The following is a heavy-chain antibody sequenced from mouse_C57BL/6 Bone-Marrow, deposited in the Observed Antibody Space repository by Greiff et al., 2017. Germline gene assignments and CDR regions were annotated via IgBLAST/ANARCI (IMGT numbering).Heavy chain of an antibody. CDR2: ISDGGSYT. Sequence: EVQVVESGGGLVKPGGSLKLSCAASGFTFSSYAMSWVRQTPEQRLEWVATISDGGSYTYYPDNVKGRFTISRDNAKNNLYMQMSHLKAEDTAMYYCARDNYYSQEDYYAMDYWGQGTSVTVSS. CDR3: ARDNYYSQEDYYAMDY. V-gene: IGHV5-4*01. D-gene: IGHD2-12*01. CDR1: GFTFSSYA. J-gene: IGHJ4*01.